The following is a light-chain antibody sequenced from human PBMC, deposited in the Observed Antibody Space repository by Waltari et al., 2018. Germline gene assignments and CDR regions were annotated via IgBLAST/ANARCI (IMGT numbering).Light chain of an antibody. CDR3: QQYYTGLRA. CDR1: QSVLYSSNNKNY. V-gene: IGKV4-1*01. CDR2: WAS. Sequence: DIVMTQSPDSLAVSLGERATINCKSSQSVLYSSNNKNYLAWYQQKPGQPPKLLFYWASTRESGVPDRFSGSGSGTDFTLTISSLQAEDVAVYYCQQYYTGLRACGQGTKVEVK. J-gene: IGKJ1*01.